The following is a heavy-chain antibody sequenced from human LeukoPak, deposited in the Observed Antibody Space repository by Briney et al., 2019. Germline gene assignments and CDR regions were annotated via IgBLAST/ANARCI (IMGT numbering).Heavy chain of an antibody. CDR2: IYSSGST. CDR3: ARSTYYYDRSAFFFPDYFDY. J-gene: IGHJ4*02. Sequence: SQTLSLTCNVSGGSIKDDDYFWNWIRQTPEKGLEWIGYIYSSGSTYYNPSVKSRVSMSVDTSNNQFSLKVRSVTAADTAVYFCARSTYYYDRSAFFFPDYFDYWGQGILVTVSS. V-gene: IGHV4-30-4*01. CDR1: GGSIKDDDYF. D-gene: IGHD3-22*01.